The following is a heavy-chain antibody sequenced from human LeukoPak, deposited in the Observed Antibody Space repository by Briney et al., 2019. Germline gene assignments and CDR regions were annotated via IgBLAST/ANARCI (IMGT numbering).Heavy chain of an antibody. Sequence: SETLSLTCAVYGGSLSGYYWSWIRQPPGKGLEWIGEINHSGSTNYNPSLKTRVTISVDTSKNQFSLKLSSVTAADTAVYYCARYRNLALVTNGIDIWGQGRMVTVPS. CDR3: ARYRNLALVTNGIDI. CDR2: INHSGST. CDR1: GGSLSGYY. J-gene: IGHJ3*02. V-gene: IGHV4-34*01. D-gene: IGHD2-8*01.